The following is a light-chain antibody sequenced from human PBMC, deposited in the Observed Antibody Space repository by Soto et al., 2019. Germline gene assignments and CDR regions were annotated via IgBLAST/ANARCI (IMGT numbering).Light chain of an antibody. J-gene: IGKJ1*01. Sequence: EIVLTPSPATLSLSPGKRATLSCRASQSISSSYLAWYQRRPGQAPRLLIYGASSRATGIPDRFSGSGSGTEFTLTISSLQPEDFATYYCQQSYITPVTFGQGTKVDIK. CDR3: QQSYITPVT. V-gene: IGKV3D-20*02. CDR2: GAS. CDR1: QSISSSY.